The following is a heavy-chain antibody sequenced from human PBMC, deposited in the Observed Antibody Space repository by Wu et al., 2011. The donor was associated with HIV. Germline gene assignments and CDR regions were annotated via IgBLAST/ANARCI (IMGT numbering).Heavy chain of an antibody. CDR1: GYTFTSYG. CDR3: ARDGYCLGTRCHDGVLDY. D-gene: IGHD2-2*03. V-gene: IGHV1-18*01. CDR2: ISTYNGKT. Sequence: QVQLVQSGAEVKKPGASVKVSCKASGYTFTSYGISWVRQAPGQGLEWIAWISTYNGKTNYAQKVQGRVTMTTDASTSTVYMEVRSLRSDDTAVYYCARDGYCLGTRCHDGVLDYWGQGTLVTVSS. J-gene: IGHJ4*02.